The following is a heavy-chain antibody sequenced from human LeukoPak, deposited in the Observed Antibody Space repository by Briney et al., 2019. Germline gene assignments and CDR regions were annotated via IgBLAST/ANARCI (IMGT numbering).Heavy chain of an antibody. D-gene: IGHD4-23*01. Sequence: GGSLRLSCAASGFTFSSYSMNWVRQAPGKGLEWVSSISSSSSYIYYADSVKGRFTNSRDNAKNSLYLQMNSLRAEDTAVYYCARDREGDYGGNSAFDYWGQGTLVTVSS. V-gene: IGHV3-21*01. CDR3: ARDREGDYGGNSAFDY. CDR1: GFTFSSYS. J-gene: IGHJ4*02. CDR2: ISSSSSYI.